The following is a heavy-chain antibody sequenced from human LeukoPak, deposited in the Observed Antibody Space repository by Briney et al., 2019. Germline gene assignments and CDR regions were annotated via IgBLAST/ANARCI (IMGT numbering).Heavy chain of an antibody. CDR2: IYYSGST. D-gene: IGHD5-24*01. V-gene: IGHV4-59*01. Sequence: SENLSLTCTVSGGSISSYYWSWIRQPPGKGLEWIGYIYYSGSTNYNPSLKSRVTISVDTSKNQFSLKLSSVTAADTAVYYCARDRDGYNGGAFDIWGQGTMVTVS. J-gene: IGHJ3*02. CDR3: ARDRDGYNGGAFDI. CDR1: GGSISSYY.